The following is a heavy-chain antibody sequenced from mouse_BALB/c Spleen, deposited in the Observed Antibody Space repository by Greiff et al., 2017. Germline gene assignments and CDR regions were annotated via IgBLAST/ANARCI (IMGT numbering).Heavy chain of an antibody. D-gene: IGHD2-4*01. CDR2: ISYDGSN. CDR3: ASLYDYDWYFDV. J-gene: IGHJ1*01. V-gene: IGHV3-6*02. CDR1: GYSITSGYY. Sequence: VQLVESGPGLVKPSQSLSLTCSVTGYSITSGYYWNWIRQFPGNKPEWMGYISYDGSNNYNPSLKNRISITRDTSKNQFFLKLNSVTTEDTATYYCASLYDYDWYFDVWGAGTTVTVSS.